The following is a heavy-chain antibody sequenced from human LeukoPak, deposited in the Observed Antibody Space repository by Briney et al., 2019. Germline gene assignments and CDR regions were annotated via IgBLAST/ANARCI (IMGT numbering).Heavy chain of an antibody. V-gene: IGHV3-20*01. CDR2: INWNGGGT. Sequence: GGSLRLSCAASGFTFNKYSMNWVRQAPGKGLEWVSGINWNGGGTGYADSVKGRFTISRDNAKNSLYLQMNSLRAEDTALYHCAREVNGIVALDVWGQGTTVTVSS. CDR3: AREVNGIVALDV. CDR1: GFTFNKYS. J-gene: IGHJ6*02. D-gene: IGHD2-15*01.